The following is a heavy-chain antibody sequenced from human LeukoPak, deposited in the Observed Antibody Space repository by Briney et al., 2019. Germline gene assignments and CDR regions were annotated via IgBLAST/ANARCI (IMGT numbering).Heavy chain of an antibody. CDR2: ISSGRSYI. D-gene: IGHD6-25*01. Sequence: GGSLRLSCVVSGFTFSSYNMNWVRQAPGKGLEWVSSISSGRSYIYYADSVKGRFAISRDNAKNSLYLQMNSLRVEDTGVYYCARDQGTAAGGDYWGQGTLVTVSS. J-gene: IGHJ4*02. CDR3: ARDQGTAAGGDY. CDR1: GFTFSSYN. V-gene: IGHV3-21*01.